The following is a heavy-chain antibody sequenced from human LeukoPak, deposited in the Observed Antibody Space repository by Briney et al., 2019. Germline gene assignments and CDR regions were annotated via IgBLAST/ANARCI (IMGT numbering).Heavy chain of an antibody. CDR1: GYTFTSYD. V-gene: IGHV1-8*01. CDR3: ARGMSPDIVVVPAAWDYYYYYGMDV. Sequence: GASVKVSCKASGYTFTSYDINWVRQATGQGLEWMGWMNPNSGNTGCAQKFQGRVTMTRNTSISTAYMELSSLRSEDTAVYYCARGMSPDIVVVPAAWDYYYYYGMDVWGQGTTVTVSS. J-gene: IGHJ6*02. CDR2: MNPNSGNT. D-gene: IGHD2-2*01.